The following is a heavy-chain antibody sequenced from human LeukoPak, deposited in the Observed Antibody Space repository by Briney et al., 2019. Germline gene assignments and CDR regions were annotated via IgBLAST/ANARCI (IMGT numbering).Heavy chain of an antibody. D-gene: IGHD1-26*01. J-gene: IGHJ4*02. CDR2: ISYDGSNK. CDR1: GFTFSSYA. CDR3: ARVGNQWELLPDF. Sequence: PGRSLRLSCAVSGFTFSSYAMHWVRQAPGKGLEWVAVISYDGSNKYCANSVKGRFTISRDNSKNTLYPQMNSLRPEDTAVYYCARVGNQWELLPDFWGQGTLVIVSS. V-gene: IGHV3-30-3*01.